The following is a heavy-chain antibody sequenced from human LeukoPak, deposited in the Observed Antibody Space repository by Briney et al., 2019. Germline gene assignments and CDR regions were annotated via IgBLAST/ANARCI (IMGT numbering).Heavy chain of an antibody. CDR3: AREHRLFSYYFDY. J-gene: IGHJ4*02. D-gene: IGHD3-22*01. CDR1: GGSISSCY. V-gene: IGHV4-4*07. CDR2: IYTSGST. Sequence: SETLSLTCTVSGGSISSCYWSWIRQPAGKGLEWIGRIYTSGSTNYNPSLKSRVTMSVDTSKNQFSLKLSSVTAADTAVYYCAREHRLFSYYFDYWGQGTLVTVSS.